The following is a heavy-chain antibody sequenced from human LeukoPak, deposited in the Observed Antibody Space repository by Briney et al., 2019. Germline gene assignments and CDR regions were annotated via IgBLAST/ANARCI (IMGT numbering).Heavy chain of an antibody. V-gene: IGHV3-21*01. CDR3: ARSTLYYYSGMDV. Sequence: GGSLRLSCAASGFTFSSYSMNWVRQPPGKGLEWVSSISSSSSDRYYADSVKGRFIISRDNANNSMYLQMNSLRAEDTAVYYCARSTLYYYSGMDVWGQGTTVTVSS. J-gene: IGHJ6*02. CDR2: ISSSSSDR. CDR1: GFTFSSYS.